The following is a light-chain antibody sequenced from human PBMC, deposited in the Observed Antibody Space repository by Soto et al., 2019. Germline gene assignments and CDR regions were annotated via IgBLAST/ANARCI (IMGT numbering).Light chain of an antibody. Sequence: EIVMTQSPATLSVSPGERATLSCRASQTFSSNLSCYQHQPGHAPRPRIDGAATSATGTPARFSGSGSGTEFTLTISSLKSEDFAVYVCQQYNNWPPMNTFGQGTRLEI. CDR1: QTFSSN. V-gene: IGKV3-15*01. CDR2: GAA. J-gene: IGKJ5*01. CDR3: QQYNNWPPMNT.